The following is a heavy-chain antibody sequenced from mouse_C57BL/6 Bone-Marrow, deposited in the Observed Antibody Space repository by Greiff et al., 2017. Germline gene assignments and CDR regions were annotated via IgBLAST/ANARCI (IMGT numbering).Heavy chain of an antibody. CDR3: ARFYSNYYAMDY. V-gene: IGHV1-64*01. CDR1: GYTFTSYW. D-gene: IGHD2-5*01. CDR2: IHPNSCST. Sequence: QVQLQPPGAELVKPGASVKLSCKASGYTFTSYWMHWVKQRPGQGLEWIGMIHPNSCSTNYNEKFKSKATLTVDKSSSPAYMQLSSLTSEDSAVYYCARFYSNYYAMDYWGQGTSVTVSS. J-gene: IGHJ4*01.